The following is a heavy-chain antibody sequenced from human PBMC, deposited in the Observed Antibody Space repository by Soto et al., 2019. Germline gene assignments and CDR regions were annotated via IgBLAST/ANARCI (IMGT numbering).Heavy chain of an antibody. D-gene: IGHD4-17*01. J-gene: IGHJ4*02. CDR2: ISTGGNIF. CDR1: GLTFSDYY. Sequence: GSLRLSCEVSGLTFSDYYMSWIRQAPGKGLEWISFISTGGNIFYYADSVECRFTISRDNAQNSLFLQMNDLRVDDTAIYYCATEDYGDSMSFDYWGQGTLVTVSS. V-gene: IGHV3-11*01. CDR3: ATEDYGDSMSFDY.